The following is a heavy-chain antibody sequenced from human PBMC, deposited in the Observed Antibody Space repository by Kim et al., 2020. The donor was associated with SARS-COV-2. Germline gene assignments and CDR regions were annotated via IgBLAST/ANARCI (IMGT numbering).Heavy chain of an antibody. CDR3: AGGTMIVVGLFDY. V-gene: IGHV3-48*02. Sequence: YADSLTGRFTISRDNAKNSLYLQMNSLRDEVTAVYYCAGGTMIVVGLFDYCGQGTLVTVSS. J-gene: IGHJ4*02. D-gene: IGHD3-22*01.